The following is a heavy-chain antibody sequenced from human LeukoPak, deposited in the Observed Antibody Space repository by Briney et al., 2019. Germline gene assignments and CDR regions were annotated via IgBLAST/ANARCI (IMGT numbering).Heavy chain of an antibody. CDR3: AKEDYYDSSGYYYGWFFDY. CDR2: ISGSGGST. CDR1: GFTFSSYA. Sequence: PVRSLRLSCAASGFTFSSYAMSWVRQAPGKVLEWVSAISGSGGSTCYADSVKGRFTISRDNSKNTLYLQMNSLRAEDTAVYYCAKEDYYDSSGYYYGWFFDYWGQGTLVTVSS. J-gene: IGHJ4*02. V-gene: IGHV3-23*01. D-gene: IGHD3-22*01.